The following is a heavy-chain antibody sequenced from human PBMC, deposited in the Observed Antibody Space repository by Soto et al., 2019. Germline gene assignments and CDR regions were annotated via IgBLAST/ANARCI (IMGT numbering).Heavy chain of an antibody. Sequence: QVQLVQSGAEVKKPGSSVKVSCKASGGTFSSYAISWVRQAPGQGLEWMGGIIPIFGTANYAQKFQGRVTITADESTSTAYMELSSLRSEDMAVYYCASGTRTQRNYYDSGAFDSWCQGTMVTVSS. J-gene: IGHJ3*02. D-gene: IGHD3-22*01. CDR3: ASGTRTQRNYYDSGAFDS. CDR1: GGTFSSYA. V-gene: IGHV1-69*01. CDR2: IIPIFGTA.